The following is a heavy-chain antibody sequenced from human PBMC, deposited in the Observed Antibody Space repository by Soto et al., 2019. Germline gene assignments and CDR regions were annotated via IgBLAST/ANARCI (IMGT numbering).Heavy chain of an antibody. CDR2: ISYDGSNK. Sequence: PRGSLRLSCAASGFTFSSYAMQWVRQAPGKGLEWVAVISYDGSNKYYADSVKGRFTISRDNSKNTLYLQMNSLRAEDTAVYYCARDRGQLVLSWLISDYWGQGTLVTVSS. CDR3: ARDRGQLVLSWLISDY. V-gene: IGHV3-30-3*01. J-gene: IGHJ4*02. D-gene: IGHD6-6*01. CDR1: GFTFSSYA.